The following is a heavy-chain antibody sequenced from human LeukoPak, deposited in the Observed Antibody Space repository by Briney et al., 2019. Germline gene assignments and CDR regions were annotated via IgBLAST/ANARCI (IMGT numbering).Heavy chain of an antibody. V-gene: IGHV5-51*01. CDR1: GSSFTSYW. Sequence: GESLQISCQGSGSSFTSYWIGWVRQMPGKGLEWMGIIYPGDSDTRYSPSFQGQVTISADKSISTAYLQWSSLKASDTAMYYCARQQGLNSSSWSGAFDIWGQGTMVTVSS. D-gene: IGHD6-13*01. CDR2: IYPGDSDT. J-gene: IGHJ3*02. CDR3: ARQQGLNSSSWSGAFDI.